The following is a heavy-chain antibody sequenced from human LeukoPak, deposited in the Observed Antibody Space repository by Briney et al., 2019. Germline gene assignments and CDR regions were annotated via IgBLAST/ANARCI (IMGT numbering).Heavy chain of an antibody. J-gene: IGHJ4*02. CDR1: GFTLSSHG. CDR2: ISPNGVIT. V-gene: IGHV3-23*01. CDR3: AKDDAWLQFGD. D-gene: IGHD5-24*01. Sequence: PGGSLRLSCAASGFTLSSHGMNCVRQAPGKGQEWVSGISPNGVITYYADSVKGRFTISRDNSKGTVYLQMNSLRPEDTAVYYCAKDDAWLQFGDWGRGTLVTVSS.